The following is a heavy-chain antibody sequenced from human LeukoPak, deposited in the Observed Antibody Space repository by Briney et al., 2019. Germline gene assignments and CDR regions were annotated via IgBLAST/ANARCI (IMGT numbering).Heavy chain of an antibody. CDR1: GGSISSSSYY. CDR3: ARVKGDWGRGSFDY. J-gene: IGHJ4*02. CDR2: IYYSGST. Sequence: PSETLSLTCTVSGGSISSSSYYWGWIRQPPGKGLEWIGSIYYSGSTYYNSSLKSRVTISVDTSKNQFSLKLSSVTAADTAVYYCARVKGDWGRGSFDYWGQGTLVTVSS. D-gene: IGHD7-27*01. V-gene: IGHV4-39*07.